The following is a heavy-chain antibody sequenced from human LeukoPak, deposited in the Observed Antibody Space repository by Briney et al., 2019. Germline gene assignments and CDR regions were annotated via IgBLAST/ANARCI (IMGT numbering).Heavy chain of an antibody. V-gene: IGHV1-2*02. J-gene: IGHJ4*02. CDR2: INPSSGGT. D-gene: IGHD3-22*01. CDR1: GYTFTGYY. Sequence: ASVKVSCKASGYTFTGYYMHWVRQAPGQGLEWMGWINPSSGGTNYAQKFQGRVTMIRDTSISTAYMELSRLRSDDTAVYYCARGDSSGYYFLDYWGQGTLVTVSS. CDR3: ARGDSSGYYFLDY.